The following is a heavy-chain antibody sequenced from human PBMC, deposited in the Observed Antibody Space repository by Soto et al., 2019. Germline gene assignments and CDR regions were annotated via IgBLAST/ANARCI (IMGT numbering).Heavy chain of an antibody. CDR3: AREGSYSAYNFAHGIQLWSFDF. J-gene: IGHJ4*02. CDR2: IFSSGST. D-gene: IGHD5-12*01. V-gene: IGHV4-4*07. CDR1: GGSINTSY. Sequence: SETLSLTCTVSGGSINTSYWSWVRQPAGKGLEWIGRIFSSGSTSFNPSLESRVAMSVDTSKNHFSLNLSSVTAADMAVYYCAREGSYSAYNFAHGIQLWSFDFWGQGALVTVSS.